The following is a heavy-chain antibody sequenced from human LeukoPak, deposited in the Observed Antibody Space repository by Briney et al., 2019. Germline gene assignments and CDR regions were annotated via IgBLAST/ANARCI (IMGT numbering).Heavy chain of an antibody. J-gene: IGHJ6*03. CDR2: MTPNSGNK. Sequence: ASVKVSCKASGYRFTNFNINRGRQATGQGLEWMGWMTPNSGNKGYAQKFQGRVSMTMNTSITTAYMELSSLRSEDTAVYYCARGPQWRGDYYYMDVWGRGTTVTVSS. CDR3: ARGPQWRGDYYYMDV. V-gene: IGHV1-8*01. D-gene: IGHD6-19*01. CDR1: GYRFTNFN.